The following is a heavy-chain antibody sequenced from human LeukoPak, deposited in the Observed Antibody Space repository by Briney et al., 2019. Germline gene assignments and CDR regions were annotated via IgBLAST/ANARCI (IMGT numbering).Heavy chain of an antibody. CDR2: IYYSGST. J-gene: IGHJ3*02. V-gene: IGHV4-59*01. D-gene: IGHD1-26*01. CDR3: ARDLGVGAKKAFDI. CDR1: GGSISSYY. Sequence: SETLSLTCTVSGGSISSYYWSWIRQPPGKGLEWIGYIYYSGSTNYNPSLKSRVTISVDTSKNQFSLKLSSVTAADTAVYYCARDLGVGAKKAFDIWGQGTMVTVSS.